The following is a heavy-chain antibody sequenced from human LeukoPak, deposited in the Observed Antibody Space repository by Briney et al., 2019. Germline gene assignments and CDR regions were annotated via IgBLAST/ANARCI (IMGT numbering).Heavy chain of an antibody. Sequence: SETLSLTCTVSGGSISSYYWSWIRQPPGKGLEWIGYLYYSGSTNYNPSLKSRVTLSLDTSQRQFSLKRNSVTAADTAEYYCARVDYYYNMDVWGKGTTVTVSS. CDR1: GGSISSYY. CDR3: ARVDYYYNMDV. CDR2: LYYSGST. V-gene: IGHV4-59*01. D-gene: IGHD5/OR15-5a*01. J-gene: IGHJ6*03.